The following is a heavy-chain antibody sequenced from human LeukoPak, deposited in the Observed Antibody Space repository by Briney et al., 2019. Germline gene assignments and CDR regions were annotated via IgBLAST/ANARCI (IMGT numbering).Heavy chain of an antibody. V-gene: IGHV5-51*01. CDR1: GYSFTNYW. CDR3: ARQNGYSYGYGAFDI. D-gene: IGHD5-18*01. CDR2: IYPGDSDT. Sequence: GESLKISCKGSGYSFTNYWIGWVRQMPGKGLEWMGIIYPGDSDTRYSPSFQGQVTISADKSISTAYLQWSSLKASDTAMYYCARQNGYSYGYGAFDIWGQGTMVTVSS. J-gene: IGHJ3*02.